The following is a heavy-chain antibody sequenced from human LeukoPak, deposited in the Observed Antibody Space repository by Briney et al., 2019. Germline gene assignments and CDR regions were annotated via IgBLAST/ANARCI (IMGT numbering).Heavy chain of an antibody. CDR3: AISITGTTPWFDY. J-gene: IGHJ4*02. V-gene: IGHV4-59*01. CDR1: GGSISSYY. Sequence: SETLSLTCTVSGGSISSYYWSWIRQPPGKGLEWIGYIYYSGSTNYNPSLKSRVTISVDTSENQFSLKLSSVTAADTAVYYCAISITGTTPWFDYWGQGTLVTVSS. CDR2: IYYSGST. D-gene: IGHD1-7*01.